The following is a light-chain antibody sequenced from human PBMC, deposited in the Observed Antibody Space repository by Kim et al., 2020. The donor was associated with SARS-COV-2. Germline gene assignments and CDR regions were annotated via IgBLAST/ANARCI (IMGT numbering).Light chain of an antibody. CDR1: KLGDKY. CDR2: QDS. J-gene: IGLJ2*01. Sequence: SPEQTASITCSGDKLGDKYACWYQQRPGQSPVLIIYQDSKRPSGIPERFSGSNSGNTATLTISGTQAMDEADYYCQAWDSSTAVVFGGGTQLTVL. V-gene: IGLV3-1*01. CDR3: QAWDSSTAVV.